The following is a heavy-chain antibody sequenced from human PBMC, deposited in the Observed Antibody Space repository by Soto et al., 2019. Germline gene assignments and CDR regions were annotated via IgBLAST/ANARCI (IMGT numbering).Heavy chain of an antibody. CDR2: IYSGGST. D-gene: IGHD2-2*01. CDR1: GFTVSSKY. Sequence: GGSLRLSCAASGFTVSSKYMSWVRQAPGKGLEWVSVIYSGGSTYYADSVKGRFTISRHNSKNTLYLQMNSLRAEDTAVYYCARDSRGYCSSTSCYAGAFDIWGQGTMVTVSS. J-gene: IGHJ3*02. CDR3: ARDSRGYCSSTSCYAGAFDI. V-gene: IGHV3-53*04.